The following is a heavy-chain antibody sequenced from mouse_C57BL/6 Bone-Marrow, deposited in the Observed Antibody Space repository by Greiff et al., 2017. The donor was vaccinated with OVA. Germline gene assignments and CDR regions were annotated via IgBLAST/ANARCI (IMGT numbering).Heavy chain of an antibody. J-gene: IGHJ2*01. V-gene: IGHV1-81*01. CDR1: GYTFTSYG. CDR2: IYPRSGNT. Sequence: QVQLQQSGAELARPGASVKLSCKASGYTFTSYGISWVKQRTGQGLEWIGEIYPRSGNTYYNEKFKGKATLTADKSSSTAYMGLRSLTSEDSAVYFCVRGRGIFDYWGQGTTLTVSS. CDR3: VRGRGIFDY.